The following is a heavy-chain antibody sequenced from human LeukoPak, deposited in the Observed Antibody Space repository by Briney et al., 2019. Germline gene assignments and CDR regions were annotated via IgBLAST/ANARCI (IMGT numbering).Heavy chain of an antibody. CDR3: AKSIAVAGLFDY. V-gene: IGHV3-23*01. J-gene: IGHJ4*02. CDR2: ISGSGGST. CDR1: GFTFSTYG. D-gene: IGHD6-19*01. Sequence: GGSLRLSCAASGFTFSTYGMSWVRQAPGKGLEWVSAISGSGGSTYYADSVKGRFTISRDNSRNTLYLQMNSLRAEDTAVYYCAKSIAVAGLFDYWGQGTLVTVSS.